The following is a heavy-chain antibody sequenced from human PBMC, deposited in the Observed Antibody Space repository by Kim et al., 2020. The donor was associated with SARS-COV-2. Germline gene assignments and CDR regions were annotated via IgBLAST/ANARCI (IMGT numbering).Heavy chain of an antibody. V-gene: IGHV5-51*01. D-gene: IGHD4-17*01. CDR2: IYPGDSDT. Sequence: GESLKISCKGSTYSFPLYWIGWVRQRPGKGLEWVGVIYPGDSDTRYSPSFEGQVTMSADKSTTPAYLQWSSLKASDTAIYYCGTRHYGSKPGAFDIWGQGTMVTVSS. J-gene: IGHJ3*02. CDR1: TYSFPLYW. CDR3: GTRHYGSKPGAFDI.